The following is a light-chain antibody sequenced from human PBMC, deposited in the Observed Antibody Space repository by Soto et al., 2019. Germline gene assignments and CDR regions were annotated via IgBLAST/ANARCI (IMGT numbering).Light chain of an antibody. Sequence: EIVLTQSPGTLSLSPGERATLSCRASQSVKSSYLAWYQQKPGQAPRLLIYDASTRAAGIPDRFSASGSGTDFTLIISRLEPDDFAVYSCQQYASSPQTFGQGTKVDI. V-gene: IGKV3-20*01. CDR3: QQYASSPQT. CDR1: QSVKSSY. CDR2: DAS. J-gene: IGKJ1*01.